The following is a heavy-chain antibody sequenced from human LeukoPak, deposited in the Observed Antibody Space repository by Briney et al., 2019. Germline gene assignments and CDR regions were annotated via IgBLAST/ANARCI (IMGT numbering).Heavy chain of an antibody. V-gene: IGHV4-31*03. CDR3: AIVGATRAFDI. CDR1: GGSISSGGYY. D-gene: IGHD1-26*01. Sequence: SETLSLTCTVSGGSISSGGYYWSWIRQHPGKGLEWIGYIYYSGSTYYNPSLKSRVTMSVDTSKNQFSLKLSSVTAADTAVYYCAIVGATRAFDIWGQGTMVTVSS. CDR2: IYYSGST. J-gene: IGHJ3*02.